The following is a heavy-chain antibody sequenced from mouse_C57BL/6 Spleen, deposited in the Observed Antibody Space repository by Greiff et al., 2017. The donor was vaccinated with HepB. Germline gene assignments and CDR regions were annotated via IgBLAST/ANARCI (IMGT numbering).Heavy chain of an antibody. V-gene: IGHV5-4*01. CDR1: GFTFSSYA. Sequence: EVMLVESGGGLVKPGGSLKLSCAASGFTFSSYAMSWVRQTPEKRLEWVATISDGGSYTYYPDNVKGRFTISRDNAKNNLYLQMSHLKSEDTAMYYCARDREDGYYWYFDVWGTGTTVTVSS. J-gene: IGHJ1*03. D-gene: IGHD2-3*01. CDR3: ARDREDGYYWYFDV. CDR2: ISDGGSYT.